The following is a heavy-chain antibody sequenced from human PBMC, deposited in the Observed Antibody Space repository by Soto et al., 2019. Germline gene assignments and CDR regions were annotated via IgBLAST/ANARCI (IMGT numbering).Heavy chain of an antibody. CDR1: GFTFSDHY. V-gene: IGHV3-72*01. CDR3: ARFSGSYTRGLDY. D-gene: IGHD1-26*01. J-gene: IGHJ4*02. Sequence: EVQLVESGGGLVQPGGSLRLSCAASGFTFSDHYMDWVPQAPGKGLEWVGRSRNKANSYSTEYAASVKGRFTISRDESKNSLYLQMNSLKTEDTAVYYCARFSGSYTRGLDYWGQGTLVTVSS. CDR2: SRNKANSYST.